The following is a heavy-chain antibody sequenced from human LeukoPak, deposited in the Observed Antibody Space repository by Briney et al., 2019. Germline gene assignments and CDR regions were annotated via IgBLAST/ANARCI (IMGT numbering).Heavy chain of an antibody. D-gene: IGHD6-6*01. CDR2: ISGSGGST. CDR1: GFTFSSYA. Sequence: GGSLRLSCAASGFTFSSYAMSWVRQAPGKGLEWVSAISGSGGSTYYADSVKGRFTISRDNSKNTLYLQMNSLGAEDTAVYYCATSYSSSWGPFDYWGQGTLVTVSS. J-gene: IGHJ4*02. CDR3: ATSYSSSWGPFDY. V-gene: IGHV3-23*01.